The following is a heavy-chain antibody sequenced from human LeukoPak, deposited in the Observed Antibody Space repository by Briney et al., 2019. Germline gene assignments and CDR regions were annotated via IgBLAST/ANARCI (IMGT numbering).Heavy chain of an antibody. CDR2: IKQDGSEK. D-gene: IGHD6-13*01. CDR3: ASMGIAAAGLSYYFDY. Sequence: HPGGSLRLSCAASGFTYSSYWMSWLRQAPGKGLEWVANIKQDGSEKYYVDSVKGRFTISRDNAKNSLYLQMNSLRAEDTAVYYCASMGIAAAGLSYYFDYWGQGTLVTVSS. J-gene: IGHJ4*02. CDR1: GFTYSSYW. V-gene: IGHV3-7*01.